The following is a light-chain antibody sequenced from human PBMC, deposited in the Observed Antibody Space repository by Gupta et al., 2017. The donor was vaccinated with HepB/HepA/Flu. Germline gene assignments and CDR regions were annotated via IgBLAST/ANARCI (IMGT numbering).Light chain of an antibody. CDR3: QQHYSSPQVT. CDR1: QNIRKF. J-gene: IGKJ5*01. V-gene: IGKV1-39*01. Sequence: DIQMTQSPSSLSASVGDRVTITCRASQNIRKFLNWYQQAPGKAPKLLIYGVSTLHSGVPTRFIGSGWDTACTLTITNGQAEDFSAYYCQQHYSSPQVTFGQGTRLEIK. CDR2: GVS.